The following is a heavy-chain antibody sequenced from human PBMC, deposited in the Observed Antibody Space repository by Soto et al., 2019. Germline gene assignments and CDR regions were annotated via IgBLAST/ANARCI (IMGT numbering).Heavy chain of an antibody. V-gene: IGHV4-59*01. Sequence: SENLSVTCTVSGGSISSYYWSWIRQPPGKGLEWIGYIYYSGSTNYNPSLKSRVTISVDTSKNQFSLKLSSVTAADTAVYYCARGATRDSSGFWFDPWGQGTRV. CDR2: IYYSGST. CDR3: ARGATRDSSGFWFDP. J-gene: IGHJ5*02. CDR1: GGSISSYY. D-gene: IGHD6-19*01.